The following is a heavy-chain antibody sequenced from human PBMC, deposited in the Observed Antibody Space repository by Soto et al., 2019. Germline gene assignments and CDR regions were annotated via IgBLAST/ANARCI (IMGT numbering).Heavy chain of an antibody. D-gene: IGHD1-26*01. J-gene: IGHJ4*02. CDR3: ASWRSYSGSYCFDY. V-gene: IGHV1-69*06. CDR2: VVPMYDSV. CDR1: GGTFNSYT. Sequence: SVKVSCKASGGTFNSYTINWVRQAPGRGLEWVGQVVPMYDSVNYAENFQGRVTITADKSTKAAYMELTSLRSEDTALYFCASWRSYSGSYCFDYWGQGTLVTVSS.